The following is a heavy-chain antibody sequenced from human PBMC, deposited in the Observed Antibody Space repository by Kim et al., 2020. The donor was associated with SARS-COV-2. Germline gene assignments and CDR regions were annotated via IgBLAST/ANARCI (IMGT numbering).Heavy chain of an antibody. D-gene: IGHD5-12*01. CDR3: ASATYFDY. CDR2: GGST. J-gene: IGHJ4*02. Sequence: GGSTSYTDSVKCRFTISRDNSKNTLYLQMNSLRAEDTAVYYCASATYFDYWGQGTLVTVSS. V-gene: IGHV3-23*01.